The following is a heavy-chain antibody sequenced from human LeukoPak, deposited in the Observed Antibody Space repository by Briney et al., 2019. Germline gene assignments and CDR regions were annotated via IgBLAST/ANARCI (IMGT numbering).Heavy chain of an antibody. CDR2: IYYSGST. V-gene: IGHV4-61*01. CDR3: ARLASGSYGPLTPFDY. J-gene: IGHJ4*02. D-gene: IGHD1-26*01. CDR1: GGSVSSGSYY. Sequence: PSETLSLTCTVSGGSVSSGSYYWSWIRQPPGKGLEWIGYIYYSGSTNYNPSLKSRVTISVDTSKNQFSLRLSSVIAADTAVYYSARLASGSYGPLTPFDYWGQGTLVTVSS.